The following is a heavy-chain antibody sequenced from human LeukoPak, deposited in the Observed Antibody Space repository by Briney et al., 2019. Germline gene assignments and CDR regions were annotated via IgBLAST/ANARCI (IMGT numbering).Heavy chain of an antibody. CDR2: MNPNSGNT. V-gene: IGHV1-8*01. CDR3: ARWSEWMDQLGRRGFDY. CDR1: GYTFTSYD. D-gene: IGHD2-2*01. J-gene: IGHJ4*02. Sequence: ASVKVSCKASGYTFTSYDINWVRQATGQGLEWMGWMNPNSGNTGYAQKFQGRVTMTRNTSISTAYTELSSLRSEDTAVYYCARWSEWMDQLGRRGFDYWGQGTLVTVSS.